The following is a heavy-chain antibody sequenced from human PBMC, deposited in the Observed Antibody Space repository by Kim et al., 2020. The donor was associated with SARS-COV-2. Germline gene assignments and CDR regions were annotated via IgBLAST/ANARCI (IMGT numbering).Heavy chain of an antibody. D-gene: IGHD5-12*01. V-gene: IGHV3-23*03. Sequence: YADSVKGRFTISRDNSKNTLYLQMNSLRAEDTAVYYCAKVSSGYDNYFDYWGQGTLVTVSS. CDR3: AKVSSGYDNYFDY. J-gene: IGHJ4*02.